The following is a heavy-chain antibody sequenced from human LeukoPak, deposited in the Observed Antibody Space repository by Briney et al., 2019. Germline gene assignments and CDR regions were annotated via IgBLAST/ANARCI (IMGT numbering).Heavy chain of an antibody. CDR2: ISASGGGA. V-gene: IGHV3-23*01. Sequence: GESLRLSCAASGFRFKNFAMTWVRQAPGKGLEWVSTISASGGGAYYADSVKGRFTISRDNSKDTLSLQINTLRAEDTAVYYCAKDVRRAEYCSATTCYTSSFDYWGQGTLVTVSS. CDR1: GFRFKNFA. CDR3: AKDVRRAEYCSATTCYTSSFDY. J-gene: IGHJ4*02. D-gene: IGHD2-2*02.